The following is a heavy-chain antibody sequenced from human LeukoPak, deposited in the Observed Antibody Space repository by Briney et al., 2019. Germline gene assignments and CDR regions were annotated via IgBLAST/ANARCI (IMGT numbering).Heavy chain of an antibody. V-gene: IGHV3-11*04. Sequence: GGSLRLSCAASGFTFSDYYMSWIRQAPGKGLEGVSYISSSGSTIYYADSVKGRFTISRDNAKNSLYLQMNSLRAEDTAVYYCARDADYSYYYYYYYMDVWGKGTTVTVSS. CDR3: ARDADYSYYYYYYYMDV. CDR1: GFTFSDYY. J-gene: IGHJ6*03. CDR2: ISSSGSTI. D-gene: IGHD4-11*01.